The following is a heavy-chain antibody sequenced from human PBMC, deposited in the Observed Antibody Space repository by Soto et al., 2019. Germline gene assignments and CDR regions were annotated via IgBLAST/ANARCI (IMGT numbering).Heavy chain of an antibody. Sequence: SETLSLTCAVYGGSFSGYYWNWIRQPPGKGLEWIVEINHSGSNNYNPSLKSRVTISVDTSKNQFSLKLSSVTAADKAVYYCAKATYYYDSSGSQYYFDYWGQGTMVTVSS. CDR3: AKATYYYDSSGSQYYFDY. J-gene: IGHJ4*02. V-gene: IGHV4-34*01. D-gene: IGHD3-22*01. CDR1: GGSFSGYY. CDR2: INHSGSN.